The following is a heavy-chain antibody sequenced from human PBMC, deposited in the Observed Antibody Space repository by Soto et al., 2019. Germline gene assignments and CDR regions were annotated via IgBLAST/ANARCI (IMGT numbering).Heavy chain of an antibody. J-gene: IGHJ4*02. V-gene: IGHV1-18*01. D-gene: IGHD6-19*01. CDR1: GYTFINYG. CDR2: ITVNSGNT. Sequence: QGQLVQSGVEVKKPGASVKVSCKASGYTFINYGIGWVRQAPGQGLEWMGWITVNSGNTNYPQKFQGRVTMTTDTSQSTDYMELGSLTSDDTAVYYCGRGLGGGWYYFDYWGPGTLVTVSS. CDR3: GRGLGGGWYYFDY.